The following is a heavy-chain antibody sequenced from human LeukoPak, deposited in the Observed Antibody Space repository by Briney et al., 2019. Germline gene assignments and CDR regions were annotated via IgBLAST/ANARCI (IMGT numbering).Heavy chain of an antibody. CDR2: IIPIFGTA. CDR1: GYTLTELS. Sequence: GASVKVSCKVSGYTLTELSMHWVRQAPGQGLEWMGGIIPIFGTANYAQKFQGRVTITADESTNTAYMELSSLRSEDTAVYYCARVGRESSTGWLDYWGQGTLVTVSS. CDR3: ARVGRESSTGWLDY. J-gene: IGHJ4*02. D-gene: IGHD6-19*01. V-gene: IGHV1-69*13.